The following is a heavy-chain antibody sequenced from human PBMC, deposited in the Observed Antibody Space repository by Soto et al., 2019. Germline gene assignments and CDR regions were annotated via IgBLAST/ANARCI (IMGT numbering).Heavy chain of an antibody. J-gene: IGHJ3*02. CDR3: ARTTVTSPSDAFDI. CDR1: GYTFTNYK. Sequence: QVQLVQSGAEVKKPGASVKVYCKASGYTFTNYKITWVRKAPGQGLEWMGWISAYNGHTNYAQKFQGRVTMTTDTSTSAAYMELRSLRSDDTAVYYCARTTVTSPSDAFDIWGQGTMVTVSS. D-gene: IGHD4-17*01. V-gene: IGHV1-18*01. CDR2: ISAYNGHT.